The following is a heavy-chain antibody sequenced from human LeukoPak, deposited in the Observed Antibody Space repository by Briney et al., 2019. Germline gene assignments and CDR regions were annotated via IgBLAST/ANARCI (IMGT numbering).Heavy chain of an antibody. Sequence: SETLSLTCTVSGYSVSSGYYWGWIRQPPGKGLEWIGSIYHSGSTNYNPSLKSRVTMSVDTSKNQFSLKLSSVTAADTAVYYCARGGGRYRNYDHFDYWGQGTLVTVSS. CDR2: IYHSGST. D-gene: IGHD4-11*01. V-gene: IGHV4-38-2*02. CDR3: ARGGGRYRNYDHFDY. J-gene: IGHJ4*02. CDR1: GYSVSSGYY.